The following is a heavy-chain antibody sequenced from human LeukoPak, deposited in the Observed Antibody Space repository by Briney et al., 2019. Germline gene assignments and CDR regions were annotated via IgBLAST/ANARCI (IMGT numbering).Heavy chain of an antibody. CDR3: ARQTGSGLFTLP. V-gene: IGHV4-39*01. D-gene: IGHD3/OR15-3a*01. CDR1: GGSISNSY. J-gene: IGHJ4*02. Sequence: SETLSLTCTVSGGSISNSYWGWIRQPPGKGLEWIGSIYYTGNTYYNASLKSRVTISIDTSKNQISLRLTSVTATDTAMYYCARQTGSGLFTLPGGQGTLVTVSS. CDR2: IYYTGNT.